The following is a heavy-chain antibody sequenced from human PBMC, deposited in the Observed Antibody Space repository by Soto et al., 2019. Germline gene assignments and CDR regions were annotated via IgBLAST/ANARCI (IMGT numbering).Heavy chain of an antibody. D-gene: IGHD6-13*01. CDR2: INHSGST. Sequence: SETLSLTCAVYGGSFSGYYWSWIRQPPGKGLEWIGEINHSGSTNYNPSLKSRVTISVDTSKNQFSLKLSSVTAADTAVYYCARGLVAAAGTRYYYYYYMDVWGKGTTVTVSS. CDR1: GGSFSGYY. CDR3: ARGLVAAAGTRYYYYYYMDV. V-gene: IGHV4-34*01. J-gene: IGHJ6*03.